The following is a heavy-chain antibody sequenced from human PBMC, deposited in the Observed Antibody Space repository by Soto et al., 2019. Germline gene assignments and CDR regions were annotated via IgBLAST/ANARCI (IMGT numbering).Heavy chain of an antibody. CDR3: AKDQEGIAVAGYYFDY. CDR1: GFTFSSYA. Sequence: EVQLLESGGGLVQPGGSLRLSCAASGFTFSSYAMSWVRQAPGKGLEWVSAISGSGGSTYYADSVKGRLTISRDNSKNTLYLQMNRLRAEDTAVYYCAKDQEGIAVAGYYFDYWGQGTLVTVSS. D-gene: IGHD6-19*01. CDR2: ISGSGGST. V-gene: IGHV3-23*01. J-gene: IGHJ4*02.